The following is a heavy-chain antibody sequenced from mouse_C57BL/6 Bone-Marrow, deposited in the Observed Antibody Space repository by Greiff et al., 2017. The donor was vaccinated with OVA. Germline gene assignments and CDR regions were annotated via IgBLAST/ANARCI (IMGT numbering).Heavy chain of an antibody. CDR3: ARAHYYGSSHWYFDV. CDR2: IYPGSGNT. V-gene: IGHV1-76*01. CDR1: GYTFTDYY. Sequence: VQLVESGAELVRPGASVKLSCKASGYTFTDYYINWVKQRPGQGLEWIARIYPGSGNTYYNEKFKGKATLTAEKSSSTAYMQLSSLTSEDSAVYFCARAHYYGSSHWYFDVWGTGTTVTVSS. J-gene: IGHJ1*03. D-gene: IGHD1-1*01.